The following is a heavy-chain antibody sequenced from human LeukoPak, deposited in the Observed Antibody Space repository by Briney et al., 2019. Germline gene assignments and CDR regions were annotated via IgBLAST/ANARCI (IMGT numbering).Heavy chain of an antibody. CDR3: AKDLLWLLPPPYFDY. CDR1: GFTFSSYG. J-gene: IGHJ4*02. V-gene: IGHV3-23*01. D-gene: IGHD3-22*01. Sequence: PGGSLRLSCAASGFTFSSYGMSWVRQAPGKGLEWVSAISGSGGSTYYADSVKGRFTISRDNSKNTLYLQMNSLRAEDTAVYYCAKDLLWLLPPPYFDYWGQGTLVTVSS. CDR2: ISGSGGST.